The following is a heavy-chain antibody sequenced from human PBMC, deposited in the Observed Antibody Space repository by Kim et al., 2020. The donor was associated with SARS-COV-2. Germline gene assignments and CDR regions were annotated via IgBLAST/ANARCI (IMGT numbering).Heavy chain of an antibody. CDR3: ATSITIFGWFDP. CDR2: FDPEDGET. D-gene: IGHD3-3*01. V-gene: IGHV1-24*01. J-gene: IGHJ5*02. Sequence: ASVKVSCKVSGYTLTELSMHWVRPAPGKGLEWMGGFDPEDGETIYAQKFQGRVTMTEDTSTDTAYMELSSLRSEDTAVYYCATSITIFGWFDPWGQGTLVTVSS. CDR1: GYTLTELS.